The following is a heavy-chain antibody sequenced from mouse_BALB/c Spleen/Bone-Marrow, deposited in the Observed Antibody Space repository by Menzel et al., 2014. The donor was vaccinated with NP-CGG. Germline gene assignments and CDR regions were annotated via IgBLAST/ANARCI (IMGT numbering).Heavy chain of an antibody. Sequence: QVQLQQSGPGLVAPSQSLSITCTVSGFSLTGYAVHWVRRPPGKGLEWLGMVWGDGSTDFNSALKSRLNISKDNSKSQVFLKMDSRQTEDTARYYCARDTTVVLPLAFWGQGTLVTVSA. CDR3: ARDTTVVLPLAF. V-gene: IGHV2-6-7*01. CDR1: GFSLTGYA. D-gene: IGHD1-1*01. J-gene: IGHJ3*01. CDR2: VWGDGST.